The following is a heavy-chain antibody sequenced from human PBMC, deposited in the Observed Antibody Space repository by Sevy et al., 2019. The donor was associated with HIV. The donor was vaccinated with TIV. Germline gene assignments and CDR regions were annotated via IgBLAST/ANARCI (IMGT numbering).Heavy chain of an antibody. V-gene: IGHV3-23*01. CDR1: GFTFVNYA. Sequence: GGSLRLSCAASGFTFVNYAIIWVRQSPGKGLEWISTISNRGTTHYADSVKGRFTISRDNSDNTVSLQMNSLRVDDTAVYYCAKWGADTAMAAYSTSWYVDYWGQGTLVTVSS. D-gene: IGHD5-18*01. J-gene: IGHJ4*02. CDR2: ISNRGTT. CDR3: AKWGADTAMAAYSTSWYVDY.